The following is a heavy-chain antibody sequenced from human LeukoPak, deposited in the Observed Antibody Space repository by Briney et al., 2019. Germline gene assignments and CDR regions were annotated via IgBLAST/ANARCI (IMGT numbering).Heavy chain of an antibody. CDR1: GGYISSFYW. D-gene: IGHD6-13*01. CDR2: IYHSGTT. Sequence: PSETLSLTCAVSGGYISSFYWWSWVRQPPGKGLEWIGEIYHSGTTNSNPSLKSRVAISVDTSKNQFSLKLSSVTAADTAVYYCARTTEAHSWRTRYYDYYMDVRGKGTTVTVSS. V-gene: IGHV4-4*02. CDR3: ARTTEAHSWRTRYYDYYMDV. J-gene: IGHJ6*03.